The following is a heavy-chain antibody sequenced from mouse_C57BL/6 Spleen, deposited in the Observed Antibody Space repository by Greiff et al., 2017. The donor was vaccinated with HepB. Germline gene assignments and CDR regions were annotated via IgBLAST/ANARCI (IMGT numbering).Heavy chain of an antibody. D-gene: IGHD1-2*01. J-gene: IGHJ1*03. CDR3: AIGYYGDWYFDV. Sequence: QVQLQQPGAELVKPGASVKLSCKASGYTFTSYWMQWVKQRPGQGLEWIGEIDPSDSYTNYNQKFKGKATLTVDTSSSTAYMQLSSLTSEDSAVYYCAIGYYGDWYFDVWGTGTTVTVSS. CDR2: IDPSDSYT. V-gene: IGHV1-50*01. CDR1: GYTFTSYW.